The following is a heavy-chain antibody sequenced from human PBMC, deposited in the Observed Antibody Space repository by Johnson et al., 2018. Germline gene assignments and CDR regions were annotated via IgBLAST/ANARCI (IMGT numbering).Heavy chain of an antibody. D-gene: IGHD1-26*01. CDR3: ATKAAVGGTNYYHYLDV. J-gene: IGHJ6*03. V-gene: IGHV3-11*04. Sequence: QVQLVESGGGLVKTGGSLRLSCAASGFTFSDYYMTWIRQAPGKGLEWVSYISSTGGTINYADSVRGRFPISRDNARNSLYLQMNTLRAEDTAVYYCATKAAVGGTNYYHYLDVWGTGTSVTVSS. CDR2: ISSTGGTI. CDR1: GFTFSDYY.